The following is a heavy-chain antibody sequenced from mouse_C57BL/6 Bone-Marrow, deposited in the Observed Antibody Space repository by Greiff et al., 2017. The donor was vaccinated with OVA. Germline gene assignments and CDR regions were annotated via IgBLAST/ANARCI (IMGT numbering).Heavy chain of an antibody. J-gene: IGHJ2*01. V-gene: IGHV1-18*01. D-gene: IGHD2-5*01. CDR2: INPNNGGT. CDR1: GYTFTDYN. CDR3: ARHSNYTFDY. Sequence: EVQLQQSGPELVKPGASVKIPCKASGYTFTDYNMDWVKQSHGKSLEWIGDINPNNGGTIYNQKFKGKATLTVDKSSSTAYMELRSLTSEDTAVYYCARHSNYTFDYWGQGTTLTVSS.